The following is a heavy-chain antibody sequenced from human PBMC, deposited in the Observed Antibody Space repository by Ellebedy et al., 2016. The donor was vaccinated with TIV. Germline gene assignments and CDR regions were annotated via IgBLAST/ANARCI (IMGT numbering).Heavy chain of an antibody. CDR1: GFTVSSNF. D-gene: IGHD2-2*01. CDR3: ARPTVPATICGACGMDV. V-gene: IGHV3-53*01. J-gene: IGHJ6*02. Sequence: GESLKISCAASGFTVSSNFMTWVRQAPGKGLEWVSVIYGGGTIRYADSVKGRFTISRDNSKNTVDLQMNSLRAEDTALYYCARPTVPATICGACGMDVWGQGTTVIVSS. CDR2: IYGGGTI.